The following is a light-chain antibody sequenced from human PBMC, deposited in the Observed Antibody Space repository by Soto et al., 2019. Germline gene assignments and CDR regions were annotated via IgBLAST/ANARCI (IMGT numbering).Light chain of an antibody. J-gene: IGKJ3*01. CDR1: QGVSTN. V-gene: IGKV3-15*01. CDR3: QQYNDWPPIFT. Sequence: EIVMTQSPATLSVSPGETATLSCRASQGVSTNLAWYQQKVGQTPRLIVYGASTRATGVPPRFSGSGSGTEFTLTISSLQSEDVAVYFCQQYNDWPPIFTFGPGTKVDF. CDR2: GAS.